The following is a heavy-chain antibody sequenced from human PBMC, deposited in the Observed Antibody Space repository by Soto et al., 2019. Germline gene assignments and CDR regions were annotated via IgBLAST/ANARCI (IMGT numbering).Heavy chain of an antibody. D-gene: IGHD6-13*01. J-gene: IGHJ6*02. V-gene: IGHV1-24*01. CDR1: GYTLTELS. CDR3: ATANPSSWYGAYYYGMDV. CDR2: FDPEDGET. Sequence: QVQLVQSGAEVKKPGASVKVSCKVSGYTLTELSMHWVRQAPGKGREWMGGFDPEDGETIYAQKFQGRVTMTEDTSTDTAYMELSSLRSEDTAVYYCATANPSSWYGAYYYGMDVWGQGTTVTVS.